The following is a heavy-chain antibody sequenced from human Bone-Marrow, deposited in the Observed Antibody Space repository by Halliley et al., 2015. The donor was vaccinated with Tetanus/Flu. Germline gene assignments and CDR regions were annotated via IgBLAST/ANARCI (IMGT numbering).Heavy chain of an antibody. D-gene: IGHD1-26*01. CDR2: VYYTGTT. CDR3: ARAGRVVGATSGFGS. Sequence: WIGYVYYTGTTDYNPSLRSRVTISADTSKNQFSLKVKSMTAADTAVYYCARAGRVVGATSGFGSWGHGTLVTVSS. V-gene: IGHV4-59*01. J-gene: IGHJ4*01.